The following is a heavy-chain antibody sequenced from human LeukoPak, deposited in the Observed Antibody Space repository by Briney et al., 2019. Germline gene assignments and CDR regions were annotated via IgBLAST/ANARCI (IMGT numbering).Heavy chain of an antibody. CDR3: ARDSQSVVAADY. CDR2: IYHSGST. Sequence: SETLSLTCAVSGYSISSGYYWGWIRQPPGKGLEWIGSIYHSGSTYYNPSLKSRVTISVGTSKNQFSLKVSSVTAADTAVYYCARDSQSVVAADYWGQGTLVTVSS. CDR1: GYSISSGYY. D-gene: IGHD2-15*01. J-gene: IGHJ4*02. V-gene: IGHV4-38-2*02.